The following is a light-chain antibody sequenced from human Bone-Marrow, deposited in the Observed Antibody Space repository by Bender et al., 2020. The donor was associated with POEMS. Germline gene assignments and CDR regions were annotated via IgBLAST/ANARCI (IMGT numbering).Light chain of an antibody. CDR3: QMWDSSSDQRL. J-gene: IGLJ2*01. V-gene: IGLV3-21*01. Sequence: SYVLTQPPSVSVAPGKTASIACGGDNIGPKRVHWYQQKPGQAPVLVIYDDNDRPSGIPERFSGSNSGNTATLTISRVEAGDEADYYCQMWDSSSDQRLFGGGTKLTVL. CDR1: NIGPKR. CDR2: DDN.